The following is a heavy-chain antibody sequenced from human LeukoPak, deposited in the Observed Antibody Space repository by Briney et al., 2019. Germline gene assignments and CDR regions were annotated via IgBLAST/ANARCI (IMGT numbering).Heavy chain of an antibody. CDR3: ARGVISAEYFQH. D-gene: IGHD3-16*02. J-gene: IGHJ1*01. CDR2: ISSSSSYT. Sequence: PGGSLRLSCAASGFTFSSYAMGWVRQAPGKGLEWVSYISSSSSYTNYADSVKGRFTISRDNAKNSLYLQMNSLRAEDTAVYYCARGVISAEYFQHWGQGTLVTVSS. CDR1: GFTFSSYA. V-gene: IGHV3-21*05.